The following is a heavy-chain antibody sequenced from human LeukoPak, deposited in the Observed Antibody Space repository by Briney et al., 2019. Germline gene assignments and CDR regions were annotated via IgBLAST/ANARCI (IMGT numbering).Heavy chain of an antibody. CDR2: IYHSGST. CDR3: ARRGNGYYYFYY. CDR1: GYSTSSGYY. Sequence: SETLSLTCTVSGYSTSSGYYWGWIRQPPGKGLEWIGSIYHSGSTYYNPSLKSRVTISVDTSKSQFSLKLNSVTAADTAVYYCARRGNGYYYFYYWGQGTLVIVSS. V-gene: IGHV4-38-2*02. D-gene: IGHD5-24*01. J-gene: IGHJ4*02.